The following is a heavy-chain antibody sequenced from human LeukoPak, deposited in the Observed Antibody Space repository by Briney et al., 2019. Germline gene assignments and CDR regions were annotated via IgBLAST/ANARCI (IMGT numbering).Heavy chain of an antibody. D-gene: IGHD5-12*01. Sequence: GGSLRLSCAASGFTFSSYGMHWVRQAPGKGLEWVADMSYDGIYKYSADSVKGRFTIPRDTSKNTLFLQMNSLRAEDSAVYYCAKANSGYEDYWGQGTLVTVSS. CDR1: GFTFSSYG. CDR2: MSYDGIYK. CDR3: AKANSGYEDY. J-gene: IGHJ4*02. V-gene: IGHV3-30*18.